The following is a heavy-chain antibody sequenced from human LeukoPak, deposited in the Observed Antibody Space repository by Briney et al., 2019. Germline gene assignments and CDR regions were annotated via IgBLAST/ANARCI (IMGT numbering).Heavy chain of an antibody. CDR1: GGSISSGVYY. D-gene: IGHD5-24*01. Sequence: SETLSLTCTVSGGSISSGVYYWNWIRQHPGKGLEWIGYINYSGNTYYSASLRCRVTISVDMSKNQFSLKLSSVTTADTGVYYCARGSRGRHMSTIAFDHWGQGTLVTVSS. J-gene: IGHJ4*02. CDR3: ARGSRGRHMSTIAFDH. CDR2: INYSGNT. V-gene: IGHV4-31*03.